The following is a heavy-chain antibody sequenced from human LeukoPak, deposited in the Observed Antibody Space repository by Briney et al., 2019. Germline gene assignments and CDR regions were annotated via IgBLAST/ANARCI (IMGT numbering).Heavy chain of an antibody. CDR3: ARGPSGGNGFSY. V-gene: IGHV3-7*04. Sequence: GGSLRLSCAASVFTFSSYWMSCVRQAPGKGLEWVANIKQDGSERYYVDSVKGQFTISRDNAKNSLYLQMNSLRAVDTAVYYCARGPSGGNGFSYWGLGTLVTVSS. CDR2: IKQDGSER. CDR1: VFTFSSYW. J-gene: IGHJ4*02. D-gene: IGHD2-15*01.